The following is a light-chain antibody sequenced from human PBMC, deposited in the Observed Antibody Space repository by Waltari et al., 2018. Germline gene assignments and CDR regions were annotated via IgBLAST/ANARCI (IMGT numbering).Light chain of an antibody. J-gene: IGLJ3*02. V-gene: IGLV1-40*01. CDR2: LNT. Sequence: QSVLTPPPSVSGATGPRVTIPSPGSISNIVAGSDAHPYQQHPGTAPKLLIYLNTNRPSGVPDRFSGSKSGTSASLAITGLQAEDEADYYCQSYDSSLSASVFGGGTKLTVL. CDR1: ISNIVAGSD. CDR3: QSYDSSLSASV.